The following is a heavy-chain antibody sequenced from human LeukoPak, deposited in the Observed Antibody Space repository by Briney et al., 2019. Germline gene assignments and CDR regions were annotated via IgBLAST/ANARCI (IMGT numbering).Heavy chain of an antibody. CDR1: GYTFTSYA. CDR2: INAGNGNT. V-gene: IGHV1-3*01. CDR3: ARESGGYSGYPYFDY. J-gene: IGHJ4*02. D-gene: IGHD5-12*01. Sequence: ASVKVSCKASGYTFTSYAMHWVRQAPGQRLEWMGWINAGNGNTKYSQKFQGRVTITRDTSASTAYMELSSLRSEDTAVYYCARESGGYSGYPYFDYWGQGTLVTVSS.